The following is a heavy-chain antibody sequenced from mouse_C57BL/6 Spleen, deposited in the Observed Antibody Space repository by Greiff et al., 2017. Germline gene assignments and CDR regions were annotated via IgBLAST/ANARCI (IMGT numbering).Heavy chain of an antibody. CDR1: GFNIKNTY. CDR3: AGGGITTVHFDY. J-gene: IGHJ2*01. Sequence: EVQLQESVAELVRPGASVKLSCTASGFNIKNTYMHWVKQRPDQGLEWIGRIDPANGNTKYAPKFPGKATLTADKSSNTAYRQLSSLTSEDTAIYYCAGGGITTVHFDYWGQGTTLTVSS. V-gene: IGHV14-3*01. D-gene: IGHD1-1*01. CDR2: IDPANGNT.